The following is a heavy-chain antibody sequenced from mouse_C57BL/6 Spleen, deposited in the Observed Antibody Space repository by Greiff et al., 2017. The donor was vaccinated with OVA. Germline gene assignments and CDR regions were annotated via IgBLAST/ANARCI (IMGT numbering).Heavy chain of an antibody. CDR2: VYPYNGGT. CDR1: GFTFTDYY. Sequence: VQLKQSGPVLVKPGPSVKISCKASGFTFTDYYKHWVKQSHGPSLEWIGLVYPYNGGTSYNQKFKGKATLTVDTSSSTAYMELNSLTSEDSAVYYCARSGITTVEYFDVWGTGTTVTVSS. CDR3: ARSGITTVEYFDV. V-gene: IGHV1-36*01. J-gene: IGHJ1*03. D-gene: IGHD1-1*01.